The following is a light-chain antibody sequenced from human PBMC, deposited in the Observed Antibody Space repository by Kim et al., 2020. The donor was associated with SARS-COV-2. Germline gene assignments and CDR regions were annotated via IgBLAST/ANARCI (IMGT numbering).Light chain of an antibody. CDR1: QSVSNN. V-gene: IGKV3-15*01. Sequence: EIVMTQSPATLSVSPGERATLSRRASQSVSNNVAWYQQTPGQAPRLLIYSASTRDAGVPARFSGRGTGTDFTEFTLTTSSLQSEDFALYYCQKYDTWPRTFGQGTKVDIK. J-gene: IGKJ1*01. CDR3: QKYDTWPRT. CDR2: SAS.